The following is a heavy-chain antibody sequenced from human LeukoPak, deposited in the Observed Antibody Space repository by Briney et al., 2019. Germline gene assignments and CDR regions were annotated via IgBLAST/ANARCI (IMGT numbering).Heavy chain of an antibody. CDR2: IRYDGSNK. CDR3: AKNLSDY. V-gene: IGHV3-30*02. CDR1: GFTFSSYD. J-gene: IGHJ4*02. Sequence: GGSLRLSCAASGFTFSSYDMHWVRQAPGKGLEWVTFIRYDGSNKYYADSVKGRFTISRDNSKNTLYLQMNSPRAEDTAVYYCAKNLSDYWGQGTLVTVSS.